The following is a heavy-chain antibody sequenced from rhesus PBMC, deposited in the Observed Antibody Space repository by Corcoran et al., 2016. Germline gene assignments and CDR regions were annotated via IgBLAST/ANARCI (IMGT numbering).Heavy chain of an antibody. J-gene: IGHJ4*01. CDR2: IYGVTRRP. D-gene: IGHD1-7*02. CDR3: ARGRGGHDWNDVAFDY. V-gene: IGHV4-147*01. Sequence: QVQLQESGPGLVKPSETLSLTCAVSGTSISSPFWSWFRPPPGKGLAGIGRIYGVTRRPNSNPPLTSRVTISMDTANNQISMKRSSVTAEDTAIYYCARGRGGHDWNDVAFDYWGQGLLVTVSS. CDR1: GTSISSPF.